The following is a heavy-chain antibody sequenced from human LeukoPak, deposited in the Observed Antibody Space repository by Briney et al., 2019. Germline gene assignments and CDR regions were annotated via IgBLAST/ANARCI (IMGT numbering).Heavy chain of an antibody. CDR3: ARDTNLRDSFDI. J-gene: IGHJ3*02. CDR2: VFYSGKT. CDR1: GGSISSYY. V-gene: IGHV4-59*01. Sequence: SETLSLTCTVSGGSISSYYWSWIRQPPGKGREWIGYVFYSGKTDYSPSLRSRVSMSVDTSKNQFSLKVTSVTAADTAVYYCARDTNLRDSFDIWGQGTMVTVSS. D-gene: IGHD2-8*01.